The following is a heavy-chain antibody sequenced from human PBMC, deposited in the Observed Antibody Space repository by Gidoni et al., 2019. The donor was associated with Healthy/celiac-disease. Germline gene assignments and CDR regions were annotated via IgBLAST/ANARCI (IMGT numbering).Heavy chain of an antibody. CDR2: ISYDGSNK. J-gene: IGHJ4*02. V-gene: IGHV3-30*18. CDR1: GFPFSSYG. CDR3: AKDSGYSNYYFDY. Sequence: QVQLVESGGGVVQPGRSLRLSCAASGFPFSSYGMHWVRQAPGKGLEWVAVISYDGSNKYYADSVKGRFTISRDNSKNTLYLQMNSLRAEDTAVYYCAKDSGYSNYYFDYWGQGTLVTVSS. D-gene: IGHD4-4*01.